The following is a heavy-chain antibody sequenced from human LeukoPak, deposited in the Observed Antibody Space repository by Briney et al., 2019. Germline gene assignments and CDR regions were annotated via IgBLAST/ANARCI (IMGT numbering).Heavy chain of an antibody. CDR1: GFTFNTYA. D-gene: IGHD3-10*01. Sequence: GGSLRLSCAASGFTFNTYAMTWVRQAPGKGLEWVSTISGSGGSTYYADSVKGRFTISRDNSKNTLYLQMNSLRAEDTAVYYCAKDWVGYSVSGSYRFDYWGQGTLVTVSS. V-gene: IGHV3-23*01. CDR3: AKDWVGYSVSGSYRFDY. CDR2: ISGSGGST. J-gene: IGHJ4*02.